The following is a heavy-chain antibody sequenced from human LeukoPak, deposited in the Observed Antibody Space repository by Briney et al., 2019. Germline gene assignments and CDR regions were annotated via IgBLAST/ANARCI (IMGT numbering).Heavy chain of an antibody. CDR2: SYISGST. CDR1: GAYINSYY. J-gene: IGHJ4*02. D-gene: IGHD3-10*01. CDR3: ARDQELGF. Sequence: KPSGTLSLTCTVSGAYINSYYWNWIRQPAGKGLEWIGRSYISGSTDYNPSRKSRVTVSVATSQNQFSLKLTSVTAADTAVSYCARDQELGFWGQGTLVTVSS. V-gene: IGHV4-4*07.